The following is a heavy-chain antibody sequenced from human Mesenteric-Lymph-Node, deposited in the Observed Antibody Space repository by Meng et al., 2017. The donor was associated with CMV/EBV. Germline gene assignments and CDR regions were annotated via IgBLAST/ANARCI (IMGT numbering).Heavy chain of an antibody. CDR3: ARLFKKGIAVAGPDY. CDR1: AYLFPPYW. Sequence: AYLFPPYWIGWVVQMPGTGLEWMGIIYVGDSNPKYSPSFQGHVTISADKSISTAYLQWSSLKASDTAMYYCARLFKKGIAVAGPDYWGQGTLVTVSS. CDR2: IYVGDSNP. V-gene: IGHV5-51*01. J-gene: IGHJ4*02. D-gene: IGHD6-19*01.